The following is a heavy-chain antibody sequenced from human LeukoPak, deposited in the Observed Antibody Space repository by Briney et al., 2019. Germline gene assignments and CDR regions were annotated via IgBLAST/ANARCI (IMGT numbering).Heavy chain of an antibody. Sequence: MPSETLSLTCTVSGGSITSYYWSCIRQPPGKGLEWIGYTYYTGSTNYNPSLKSRVTISVDTSRNQFSLKLSSVTAADTAVYYCARETFDWFIDHWGQGTLVTVSS. CDR1: GGSITSYY. V-gene: IGHV4-59*01. CDR2: TYYTGST. D-gene: IGHD3-9*01. CDR3: ARETFDWFIDH. J-gene: IGHJ4*02.